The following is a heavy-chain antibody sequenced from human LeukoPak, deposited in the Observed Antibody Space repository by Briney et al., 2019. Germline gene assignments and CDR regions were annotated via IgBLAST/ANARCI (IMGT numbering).Heavy chain of an antibody. J-gene: IGHJ3*02. V-gene: IGHV3-11*04. Sequence: GGSLRLSCAASGFTFSDYYMSWIRQAPGKGLEWVSYITGSGTTIYYADSVRGRFTISRDNAKNSLYLQMNSLRAGDTAVYYCARDPIPAYDPPDIWGQGTMVTVSS. D-gene: IGHD2-21*01. CDR2: ITGSGTTI. CDR1: GFTFSDYY. CDR3: ARDPIPAYDPPDI.